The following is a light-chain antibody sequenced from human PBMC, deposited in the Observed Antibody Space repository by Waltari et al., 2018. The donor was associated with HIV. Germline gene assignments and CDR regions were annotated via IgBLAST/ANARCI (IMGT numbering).Light chain of an antibody. J-gene: IGLJ2*01. V-gene: IGLV2-23*01. CDR1: SSNVGSSNL. Sequence: ASVSGSPGQSITISCTGTSSNVGSSNLVSWYQHHPGRAPKLIIYEGFKRPSGVSNRFSGSKSGNTASLTISGLQADDEAHYYCFSSADNSVPFGGGTKVTVL. CDR3: FSSADNSVP. CDR2: EGF.